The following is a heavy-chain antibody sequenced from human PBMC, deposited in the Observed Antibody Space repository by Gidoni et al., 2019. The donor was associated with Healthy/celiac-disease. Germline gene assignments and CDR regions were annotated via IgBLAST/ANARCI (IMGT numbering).Heavy chain of an antibody. Sequence: EVQLVESGGGLVQPGGSLRLSCAASGFTFSSYEMNWVRQAPGKGLEWVSYISSSGSTIYYADSVKGRFTISRDNAKNSLYLQMNSLRAEDTAVYYCATPPLYGPGGYWGQGTLVTVSS. J-gene: IGHJ4*02. CDR1: GFTFSSYE. CDR2: ISSSGSTI. V-gene: IGHV3-48*03. D-gene: IGHD4-17*01. CDR3: ATPPLYGPGGY.